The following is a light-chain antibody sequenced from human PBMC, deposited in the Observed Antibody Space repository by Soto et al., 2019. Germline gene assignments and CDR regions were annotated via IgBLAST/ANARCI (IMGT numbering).Light chain of an antibody. CDR2: AAS. J-gene: IGKJ5*01. V-gene: IGKV1-9*01. CDR1: QDISRS. CDR3: QQLMSYPIT. Sequence: DIQLTHSPSFLSASVGDRVTITCRASQDISRSLAWYQQKPGKAPKVLIHAASTLQSGVPSRFSGSGSGTEFTLTINSLQPEDFATYYCQQLMSYPITFGPGTRLDIK.